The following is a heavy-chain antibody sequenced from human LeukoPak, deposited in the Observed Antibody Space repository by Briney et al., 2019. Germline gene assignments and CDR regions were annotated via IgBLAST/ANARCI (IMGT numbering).Heavy chain of an antibody. V-gene: IGHV3-23*01. CDR2: IGTTDI. CDR3: AKSPGGWCHDY. D-gene: IGHD6-19*01. J-gene: IGHJ4*02. CDR1: GFTFSTHG. Sequence: GGSLRLSCEGSGFTFSTHGMSWVRQAPGKGLEWVSSIGTTDIFFADSVKGRFAISRDNSKNMLYLQMTSLRGEDTAIYYCAKSPGGWCHDYWGQGTLVTVSS.